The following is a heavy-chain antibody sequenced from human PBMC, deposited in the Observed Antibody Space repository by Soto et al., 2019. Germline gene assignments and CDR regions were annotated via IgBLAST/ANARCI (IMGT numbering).Heavy chain of an antibody. CDR3: AKSRGFLEWLLSPADY. J-gene: IGHJ4*02. Sequence: GGSLRLSFAASGFTFSSYAMSWVRQAPGKGLEWVSAISGSGGSTYYADSVKGRFTISRDNSKNTLYLQMNNLRAEDTAVYYCAKSRGFLEWLLSPADYWGQGTLVTVSS. V-gene: IGHV3-23*01. CDR2: ISGSGGST. CDR1: GFTFSSYA. D-gene: IGHD3-3*01.